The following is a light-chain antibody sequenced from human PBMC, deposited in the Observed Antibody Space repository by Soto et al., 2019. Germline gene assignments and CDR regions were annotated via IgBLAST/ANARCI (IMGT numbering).Light chain of an antibody. CDR2: GAI. CDR3: QHYNVWPPWT. J-gene: IGKJ1*01. V-gene: IGKV3-15*01. CDR1: QNVRRN. Sequence: EIVMTQSPATPSVSPEDRVTLSCRASQNVRRNIAWYQQKPGQAPSLLIFGAITRATGIPARFSGSGSGTEFTLTISSLQSEDSAIYYCQHYNVWPPWTFGQGTKV.